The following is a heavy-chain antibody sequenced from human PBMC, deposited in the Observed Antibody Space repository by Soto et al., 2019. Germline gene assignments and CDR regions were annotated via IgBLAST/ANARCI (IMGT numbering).Heavy chain of an antibody. Sequence: GESLKISCKGSGYSFTSYWLGWVRQMPGKGLEWMGIIYPGDSDTRYSPSFQGQVTISADKSISTAYLQWSSLKASDTAMYYCARHGEQLVRTDYYYGMDVWGQGTTVTVS. CDR3: ARHGEQLVRTDYYYGMDV. D-gene: IGHD6-6*01. CDR1: GYSFTSYW. J-gene: IGHJ6*02. CDR2: IYPGDSDT. V-gene: IGHV5-51*01.